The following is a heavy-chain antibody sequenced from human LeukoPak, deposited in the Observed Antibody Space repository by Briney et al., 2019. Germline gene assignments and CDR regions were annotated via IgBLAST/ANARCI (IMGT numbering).Heavy chain of an antibody. J-gene: IGHJ4*02. CDR1: GFTFSSYA. Sequence: GGSLRLSCAASGFTFSSYAMSWVRQAPGKGLEWVSAISTSDDYTYYSDSEKGRFTISRDNSKNTLYLQMNSLRAEDTAVYFCAKRGVVIRVILVGFHKEAYYFDSWGQGALVTVSS. V-gene: IGHV3-23*01. CDR2: ISTSDDYT. D-gene: IGHD3-22*01. CDR3: AKRGVVIRVILVGFHKEAYYFDS.